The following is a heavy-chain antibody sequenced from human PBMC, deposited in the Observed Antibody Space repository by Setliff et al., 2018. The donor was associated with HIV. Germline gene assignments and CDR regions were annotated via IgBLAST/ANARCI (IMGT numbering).Heavy chain of an antibody. CDR3: ARHGTWNSQRFHFDY. D-gene: IGHD1-7*01. Sequence: SETLSLTCAVYGVSFSGYYWSWIRQPPGKGLEWIGEINHRGITNYSPSLKSRVTISVDKSKNQFSLKLNSVTAADTAVYYCARHGTWNSQRFHFDYWGQGTPVTVSS. CDR2: INHRGIT. V-gene: IGHV4-34*01. CDR1: GVSFSGYY. J-gene: IGHJ4*02.